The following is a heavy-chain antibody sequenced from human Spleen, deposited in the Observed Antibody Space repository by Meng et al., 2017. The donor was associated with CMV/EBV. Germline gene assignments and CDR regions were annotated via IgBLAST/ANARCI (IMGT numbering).Heavy chain of an antibody. Sequence: SETLSLTCAVYGGSFSGFYWSWIRQPPGKGLEWIGEINHSGSTNYNPSLKSRVNISVDTSKNQFSLKLSSVTAADTAVYYCARDGYSYGYDSYYVMDVWGQGTTVTVSS. V-gene: IGHV4-34*01. CDR1: GGSFSGFY. D-gene: IGHD5-18*01. CDR3: ARDGYSYGYDSYYVMDV. CDR2: INHSGST. J-gene: IGHJ6*02.